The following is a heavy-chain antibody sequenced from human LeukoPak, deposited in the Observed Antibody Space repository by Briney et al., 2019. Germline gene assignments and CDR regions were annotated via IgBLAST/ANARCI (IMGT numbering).Heavy chain of an antibody. J-gene: IGHJ4*02. D-gene: IGHD4-23*01. V-gene: IGHV3-23*01. CDR1: GFTFSSYA. CDR3: AKDYDYGGSYRYFDY. CDR2: ISGSGGST. Sequence: PGGSLRLSCAASGFTFSSYAMSWVRQAPGKGLEWVSAISGSGGSTYYADSAKGRFTISRDNSKNTLYLQMNSLRAEDTAVYYCAKDYDYGGSYRYFDYWGQGTLVTVSS.